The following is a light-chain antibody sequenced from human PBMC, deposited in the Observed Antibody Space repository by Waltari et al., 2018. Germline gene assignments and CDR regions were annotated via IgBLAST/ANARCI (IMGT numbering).Light chain of an antibody. V-gene: IGKV4-1*01. CDR1: QSVLYSSNNKNY. Sequence: DIVMTQSPDSLAVSLGERATINCKSSQSVLYSSNNKNYLVWYQQKPGQPPKLLIDWASTRESGVPGRFSGSGSGTDFTLTISSLQAEDVAVYYCQQHYSSPFTFGPGTKVDIK. J-gene: IGKJ3*01. CDR2: WAS. CDR3: QQHYSSPFT.